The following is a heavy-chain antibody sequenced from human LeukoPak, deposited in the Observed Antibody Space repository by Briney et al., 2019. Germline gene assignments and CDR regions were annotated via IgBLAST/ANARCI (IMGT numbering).Heavy chain of an antibody. J-gene: IGHJ4*02. D-gene: IGHD3-22*01. V-gene: IGHV3-23*01. Sequence: GGSLRLSCAASGLTFSNYAMNWVRQAPGKGLEWVSVINNGGDITDYADSVKGRFTISRDNSKNTLYLQMSSLAAEDTAVYYCAKSVYYDGGGYFYTDYWGQGTLVTVSS. CDR1: GLTFSNYA. CDR3: AKSVYYDGGGYFYTDY. CDR2: INNGGDIT.